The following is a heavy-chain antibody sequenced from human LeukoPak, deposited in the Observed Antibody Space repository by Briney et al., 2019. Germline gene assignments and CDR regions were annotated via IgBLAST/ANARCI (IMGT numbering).Heavy chain of an antibody. D-gene: IGHD6-6*01. V-gene: IGHV3-43*02. Sequence: GGSLRLSCAASGFTFDDYAMHWVRQAPGKGLEWVSLISGDGVNTFYADSVKGRFTISRDNSRNSLYLQMNSLRTEDTALYYCARDKPSSHFDYWGQGTLVTVSS. CDR2: ISGDGVNT. CDR1: GFTFDDYA. CDR3: ARDKPSSHFDY. J-gene: IGHJ4*02.